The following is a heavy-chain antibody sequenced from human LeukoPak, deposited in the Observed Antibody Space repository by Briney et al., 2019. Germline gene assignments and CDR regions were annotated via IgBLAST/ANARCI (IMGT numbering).Heavy chain of an antibody. CDR1: GFTFSDYY. CDR3: ARGDYYDSSGYYSNFDY. Sequence: GGSLRLSCAASGFTFSDYYMSWIRQAPGKGLEWVSYISTSGSTKYYADSVKGRFTISRDNTKNTLYLQMNSLRAEDTAVYYCARGDYYDSSGYYSNFDYWGQGTLVTVSS. J-gene: IGHJ4*02. V-gene: IGHV3-11*04. CDR2: ISTSGSTK. D-gene: IGHD3-22*01.